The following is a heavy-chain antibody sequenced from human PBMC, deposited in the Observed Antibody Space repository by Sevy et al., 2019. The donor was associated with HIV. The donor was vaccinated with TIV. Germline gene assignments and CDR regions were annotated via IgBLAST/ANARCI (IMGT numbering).Heavy chain of an antibody. V-gene: IGHV3-11*06. CDR3: ARRATVHDGFDI. J-gene: IGHJ3*02. CDR2: ISGISTYT. D-gene: IGHD4-4*01. CDR1: GFTFSDYH. Sequence: GGSLRLSCAASGFTFSDYHLNWIRQAPGKGLVWVSYISGISTYTNYADSVKGRFTISRDNAKNLLFLQMNSLRAEDTALYYCARRATVHDGFDIWGQGTMVTVSS.